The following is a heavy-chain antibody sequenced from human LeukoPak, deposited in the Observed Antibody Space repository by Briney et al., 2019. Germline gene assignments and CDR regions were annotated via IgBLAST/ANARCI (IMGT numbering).Heavy chain of an antibody. D-gene: IGHD4-17*01. Sequence: GGSLRLSCAASGLTFSSNWMHWVRQAPGKGLVWVSRINSDGSSTSYADSVKGRFTISRDNAKNTLYLQMNSLRAEDTAVYYCASGTTFLDYWGQGTLVTVSS. CDR3: ASGTTFLDY. CDR1: GLTFSSNW. CDR2: INSDGSST. V-gene: IGHV3-74*01. J-gene: IGHJ4*02.